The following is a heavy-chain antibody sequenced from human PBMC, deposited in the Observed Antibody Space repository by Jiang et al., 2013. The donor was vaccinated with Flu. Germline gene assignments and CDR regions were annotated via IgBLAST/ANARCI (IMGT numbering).Heavy chain of an antibody. CDR3: ASLEGITMVRGVYAFDI. D-gene: IGHD3-10*01. CDR2: INPSGGST. J-gene: IGHJ3*02. V-gene: IGHV1-46*01. Sequence: GAEVKKPGASVKVSCKASGYTFTSYYMHWVRQAPGQGLEWMGIINPSGGSTSYAQKFQGRVTMTRDTSTSTVYMELSSLGSEDTAVYYCASLEGITMVRGVYAFDIWGQGTMVTVSS. CDR1: GYTFTSYY.